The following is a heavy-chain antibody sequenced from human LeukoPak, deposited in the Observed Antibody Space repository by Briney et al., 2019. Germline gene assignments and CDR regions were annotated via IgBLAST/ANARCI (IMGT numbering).Heavy chain of an antibody. J-gene: IGHJ4*02. Sequence: PGGSLRLSCAAPGFTFSSYGMHWVRQAPGKGLEWVAFIRYDGSNKYYADSVKGRFTISRDNSKNTLYLQMNSLRAEDTAVYYCAKDRSPNLTQLIALHIDYWGQGTLVTVSS. V-gene: IGHV3-30*02. D-gene: IGHD2-8*01. CDR2: IRYDGSNK. CDR3: AKDRSPNLTQLIALHIDY. CDR1: GFTFSSYG.